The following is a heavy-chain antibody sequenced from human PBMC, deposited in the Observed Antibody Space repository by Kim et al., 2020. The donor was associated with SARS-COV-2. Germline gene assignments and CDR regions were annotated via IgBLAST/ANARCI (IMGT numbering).Heavy chain of an antibody. CDR3: AREEEGYSYGVYGMDV. D-gene: IGHD5-18*01. CDR1: GGTFSSYA. CDR2: IIPIFGTA. Sequence: SVKVSCKASGGTFSSYAISWVRQAPGQGLEWMGGIIPIFGTANYAQKFQGRVTITADESTSTAYMELSSLRSEDTAVYYCAREEEGYSYGVYGMDVWGQGTTVTVSS. J-gene: IGHJ6*02. V-gene: IGHV1-69*13.